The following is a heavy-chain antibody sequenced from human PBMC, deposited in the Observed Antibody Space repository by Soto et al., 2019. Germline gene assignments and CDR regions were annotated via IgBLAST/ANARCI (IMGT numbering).Heavy chain of an antibody. D-gene: IGHD7-27*01. CDR2: ISGSGGST. V-gene: IGHV3-23*01. J-gene: IGHJ3*02. CDR3: AKEDDWGSWYAFDI. CDR1: GFTFSGYA. Sequence: QIGGSLRLSCAASGFTFSGYAMRWVRQSPGKGLEWVSAISGSGGSTYYADSVKGRFTISRDNSRNTLYLQMNSLRAEDTAVYYCAKEDDWGSWYAFDIWGQGTMVTVSS.